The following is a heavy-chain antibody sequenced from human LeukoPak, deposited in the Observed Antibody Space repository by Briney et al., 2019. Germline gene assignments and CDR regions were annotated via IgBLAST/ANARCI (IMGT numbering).Heavy chain of an antibody. CDR3: ASPLLRYFDWLPNYWYFDL. D-gene: IGHD3-9*01. Sequence: GGSLRLSCAASGFTFSSYSMNWVRQAPGKGLEWVSSISSRSSYIYYADSVKGRFTISRDNAKNSLYLQMNSLRAEDTAVYYCASPLLRYFDWLPNYWYFDLWGRGTLVTVSS. CDR1: GFTFSSYS. J-gene: IGHJ2*01. CDR2: ISSRSSYI. V-gene: IGHV3-21*01.